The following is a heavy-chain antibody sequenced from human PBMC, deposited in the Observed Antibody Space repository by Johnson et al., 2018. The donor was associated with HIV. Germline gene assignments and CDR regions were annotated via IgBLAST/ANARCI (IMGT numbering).Heavy chain of an antibody. Sequence: QVQLVESGGGVVQPGGSLRLSCAASGFTFSSYGMHWVRQAPGKGLEWVAFIRYDGSNKYYADSVTGRFTISRDNSKNTLYLQMNSLRAEDTAVYYCARRSWAFDAFDIWGQGTMVTVSS. J-gene: IGHJ3*02. CDR3: ARRSWAFDAFDI. V-gene: IGHV3-30*02. CDR1: GFTFSSYG. D-gene: IGHD1-26*01. CDR2: IRYDGSNK.